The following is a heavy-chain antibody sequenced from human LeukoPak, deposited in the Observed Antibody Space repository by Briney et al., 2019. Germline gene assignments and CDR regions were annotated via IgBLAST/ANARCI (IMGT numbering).Heavy chain of an antibody. D-gene: IGHD5-18*01. CDR2: ISSNGGST. CDR1: GXPFSSYA. J-gene: IGHJ4*02. V-gene: IGHV3-64D*06. Sequence: GSLGLSCSASGXPFSSYAMHWVRQAPGKGLEYVSAISSNGGSTYYADSVKGRFTISKDNSKNTLYLQMSSLRAEDTAVYYCVRVTGYSHGYGGFDYWGQGTLVTVSS. CDR3: VRVTGYSHGYGGFDY.